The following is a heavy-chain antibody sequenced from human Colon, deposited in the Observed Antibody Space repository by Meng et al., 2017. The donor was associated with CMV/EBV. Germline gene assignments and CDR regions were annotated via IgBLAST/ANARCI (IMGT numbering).Heavy chain of an antibody. D-gene: IGHD6-6*01. Sequence: GESLKISCAGSGFTFSDYYMSWIRQAPGKGLEWVSYISNGGDTIYYADSVKGRFTISRDNAKNSLYLQMDSLRAEDTAVYYCARAPSSVVHWFDPWGQGTLVTVSS. J-gene: IGHJ5*02. CDR3: ARAPSSVVHWFDP. CDR1: GFTFSDYY. V-gene: IGHV3-11*04. CDR2: ISNGGDTI.